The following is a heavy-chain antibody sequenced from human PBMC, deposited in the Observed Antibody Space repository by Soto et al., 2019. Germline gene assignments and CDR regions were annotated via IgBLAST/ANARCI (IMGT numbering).Heavy chain of an antibody. J-gene: IGHJ6*04. CDR3: ARGMVEEVPAAKLSSSSVMDV. D-gene: IGHD2-2*01. CDR1: GGSFSGYY. CDR2: INHSGST. Sequence: QVQLQQWGAGLLKPSETLSLTCAVYGGSFSGYYWSWIRQPPGKGLEWIGEINHSGSTNYNPSLKSRVPISVNPSKNNFSRKLGSVPAADTAVYYCARGMVEEVPAAKLSSSSVMDVGGKGTTVTVSS. V-gene: IGHV4-34*01.